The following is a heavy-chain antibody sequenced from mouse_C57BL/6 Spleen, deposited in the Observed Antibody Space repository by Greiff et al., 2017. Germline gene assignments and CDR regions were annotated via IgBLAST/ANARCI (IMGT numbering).Heavy chain of an antibody. D-gene: IGHD1-1*01. J-gene: IGHJ4*01. CDR3: ARSGSTTVVWDYYAMDY. V-gene: IGHV8-12*01. CDR2: IYWDDDK. Sequence: QVTLKESGPGILQSSQTLSLTCSFSGFSLSTSGMGVSWIRQPSGKGLEWLAHIYWDDDKRYNPSLKSRLTISKDTSRNQVFLKITSVDTADTATYYCARSGSTTVVWDYYAMDYWGQGTSVTVSS. CDR1: GFSLSTSGMG.